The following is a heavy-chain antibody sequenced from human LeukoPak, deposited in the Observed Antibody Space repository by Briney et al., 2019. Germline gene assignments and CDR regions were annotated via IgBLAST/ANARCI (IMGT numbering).Heavy chain of an antibody. V-gene: IGHV4-59*01. CDR1: GGSFSGYY. Sequence: KPSETLSLTCAVYGGSFSGYYWSWIRQPPGKGLEWIGYIYYSGSTNYNPSLKSRVTISVDTSKNQFSLKLSSVTAADTAVYYCARGGPYSSSWYGPVGMDVWGQGTTVTVSS. CDR3: ARGGPYSSSWYGPVGMDV. J-gene: IGHJ6*02. CDR2: IYYSGST. D-gene: IGHD6-13*01.